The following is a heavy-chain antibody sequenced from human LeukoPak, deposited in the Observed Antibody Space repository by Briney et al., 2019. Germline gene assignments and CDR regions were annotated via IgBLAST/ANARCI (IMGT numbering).Heavy chain of an antibody. CDR1: GGSFSGYY. D-gene: IGHD6-13*01. CDR2: INHIGST. CDR3: ARGGSSWYQSYWYFDL. Sequence: SETLSLTSAVYGGSFSGYYWSWIRQPPGKGLEWIGEINHIGSTNYNPSLKCRVTISVDTSKNQFSLKLSSVTAADTAVYYCARGGSSWYQSYWYFDLWGRGTLVTVSS. V-gene: IGHV4-34*01. J-gene: IGHJ2*01.